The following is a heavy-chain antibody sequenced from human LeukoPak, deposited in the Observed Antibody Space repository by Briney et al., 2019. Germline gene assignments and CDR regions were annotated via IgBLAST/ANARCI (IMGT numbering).Heavy chain of an antibody. CDR2: ISPSGGIT. Sequence: GETLRLSCAASGFTFSNYAMSWARQAPGKGLEWVSGISPSGGITYYTDSVKGRFTISRDNSKNTQSLQMNSLRAEDTAVYYCAKDDDWGRYKHWGQGTLVTVSS. CDR1: GFTFSNYA. CDR3: AKDDDWGRYKH. J-gene: IGHJ1*01. D-gene: IGHD3-16*01. V-gene: IGHV3-23*01.